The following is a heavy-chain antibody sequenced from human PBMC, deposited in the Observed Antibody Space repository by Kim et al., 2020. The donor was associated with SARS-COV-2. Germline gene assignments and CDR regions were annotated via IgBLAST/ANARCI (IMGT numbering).Heavy chain of an antibody. V-gene: IGHV4-34*01. CDR2: INHSGST. Sequence: SDTLSLTCAVYGGSFSGYYWSWIRQPPGKGLEWIGEINHSGSTNYNPSLKSRVTISVDTSKNQFSLKLSSVTAADTAVYYCASTMVRAFDYWGQGTLVT. J-gene: IGHJ4*02. D-gene: IGHD3-10*01. CDR3: ASTMVRAFDY. CDR1: GGSFSGYY.